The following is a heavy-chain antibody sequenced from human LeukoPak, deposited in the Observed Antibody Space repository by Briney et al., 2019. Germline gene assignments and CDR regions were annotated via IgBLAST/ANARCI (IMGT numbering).Heavy chain of an antibody. D-gene: IGHD5-12*01. CDR3: AIHHHSGYLDYFDY. Sequence: NLGESLKISCKGSGYSFTSYWISWVRQMPGKGLEWMGRIDPSDSYTNYSPSFQGHVTISADKSISTAYLQWSSLKASDTAMYYCAIHHHSGYLDYFDYWGQGTLVTVSS. J-gene: IGHJ4*02. CDR2: IDPSDSYT. V-gene: IGHV5-10-1*01. CDR1: GYSFTSYW.